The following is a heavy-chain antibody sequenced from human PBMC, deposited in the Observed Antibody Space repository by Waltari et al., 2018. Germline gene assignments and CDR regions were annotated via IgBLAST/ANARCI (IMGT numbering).Heavy chain of an antibody. Sequence: QVQLQESGPGLVKPSETLSPTCTVSRGSMSVDYRRWIRQPPGKGLEWIAFIHHTGSTNSNPSLASRVTISVDTSKNQFSLRLSSVTAADTAVYYCAKGGASSRPFDQWGQGTLVTVSS. CDR1: RGSMSVDY. V-gene: IGHV4-59*01. CDR3: AKGGASSRPFDQ. CDR2: IHHTGST. J-gene: IGHJ4*02.